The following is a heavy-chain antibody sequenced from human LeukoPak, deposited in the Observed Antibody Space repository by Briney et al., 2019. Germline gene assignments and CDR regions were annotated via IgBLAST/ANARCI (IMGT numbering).Heavy chain of an antibody. CDR1: GFTFSSYA. V-gene: IGHV3-30*04. D-gene: IGHD3-9*01. Sequence: GSLRLSCAASGFTFSSYAMHWVRQAPGKGLEWVAVISYDGSNKYYADSVKGRFTISRDNSKNTLYLQMNSLRAEDTAVYYCARDDYDILTGYPLYYFDYWGQGTLVTVSS. CDR3: ARDDYDILTGYPLYYFDY. CDR2: ISYDGSNK. J-gene: IGHJ4*02.